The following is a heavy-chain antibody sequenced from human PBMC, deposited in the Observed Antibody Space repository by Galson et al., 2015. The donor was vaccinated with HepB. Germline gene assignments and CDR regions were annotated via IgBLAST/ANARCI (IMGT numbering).Heavy chain of an antibody. CDR2: IDWDDDE. Sequence: PALVKPTQTLTLTCTFSGFSLSTSGMCVSWIRQPPGKALEWLARIDWDDDEYYSTSLRTRLTISKDTSKNQVVLTMTNMDPVDTARYYCTTEAGLAHFDYWGQGTLVTVSS. D-gene: IGHD1-14*01. CDR1: GFSLSTSGMC. CDR3: TTEAGLAHFDY. J-gene: IGHJ4*02. V-gene: IGHV2-70*11.